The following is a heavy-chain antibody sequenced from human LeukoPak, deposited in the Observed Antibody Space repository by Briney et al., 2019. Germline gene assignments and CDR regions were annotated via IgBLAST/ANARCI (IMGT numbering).Heavy chain of an antibody. D-gene: IGHD6-6*01. J-gene: IGHJ2*01. CDR3: AIHIAARDWYFDL. Sequence: SETLSLTCTVSGGSISSYYWSWIRQPAGKRLEWIGRIYTSGSTNYNPSLKSRVTMSVDTSKNQFSLKLSSVTAADTAVYYCAIHIAARDWYFDLWGRGTLVTVSS. CDR2: IYTSGST. V-gene: IGHV4-4*07. CDR1: GGSISSYY.